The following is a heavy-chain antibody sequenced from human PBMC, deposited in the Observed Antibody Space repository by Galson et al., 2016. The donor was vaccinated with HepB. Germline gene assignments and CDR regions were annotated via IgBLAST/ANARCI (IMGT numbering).Heavy chain of an antibody. CDR1: GGSFSNYP. D-gene: IGHD1-26*01. CDR2: IIPFFGTT. V-gene: IGHV1-69*06. CDR3: AKYSGSPGDYGMDV. Sequence: SGGSFSNYPVSWVRQAPGQGLVWLGGIIPFFGTTGYAQKFQGRVTITADKSTTTVYMELSSLRSEDTAICYCAKYSGSPGDYGMDVWGQGTTVTVSS. J-gene: IGHJ6*02.